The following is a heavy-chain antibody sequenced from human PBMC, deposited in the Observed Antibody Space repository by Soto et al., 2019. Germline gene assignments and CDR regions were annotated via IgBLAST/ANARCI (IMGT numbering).Heavy chain of an antibody. CDR2: INAGNGNT. Sequence: QVQLVQSGAEVKKPGASVKVSCKASGYTFTVYAMHWVRQAPGQRLEWMGWINAGNGNTKYSQKFQGRVTITRDTSASTAYMELSSLRSEDTAVYYCARQPEGGYNYGYWGQGTLVTVSS. D-gene: IGHD5-12*01. V-gene: IGHV1-3*01. J-gene: IGHJ4*02. CDR1: GYTFTVYA. CDR3: ARQPEGGYNYGY.